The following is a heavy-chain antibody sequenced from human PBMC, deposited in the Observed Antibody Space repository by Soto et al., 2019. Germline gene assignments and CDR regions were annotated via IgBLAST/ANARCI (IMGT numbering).Heavy chain of an antibody. J-gene: IGHJ6*04. CDR3: ERSTSGIAAPGPYYYYDMDV. CDR1: CGSISNYY. CDR2: IYYSKST. Sequence: SETLSLTCTVSCGSISNYYWSWIRQPPGKGLEWIGYIYYSKSTNYSPSLKSRVTISVDTSKNQFSLKLSSVTAADTAMYYCERSTSGIAAPGPYYYYDMDVRGKGTTVTVSS. D-gene: IGHD6-13*01. V-gene: IGHV4-59*13.